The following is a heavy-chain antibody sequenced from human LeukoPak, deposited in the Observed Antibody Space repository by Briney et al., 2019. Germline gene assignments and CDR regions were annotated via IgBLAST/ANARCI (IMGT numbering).Heavy chain of an antibody. D-gene: IGHD3-22*01. Sequence: PGGSLRLSCAASGFTFSSYDMHWVRQTTGKGLEWVAAVGTAGDTYYPGSVKGRFTISRDNAKNSLHLQMNSLRAGDTAVYYCARGDSSGYQRNTKLDYWGQGTLVTVSS. J-gene: IGHJ4*02. CDR3: ARGDSSGYQRNTKLDY. V-gene: IGHV3-13*01. CDR1: GFTFSSYD. CDR2: VGTAGDT.